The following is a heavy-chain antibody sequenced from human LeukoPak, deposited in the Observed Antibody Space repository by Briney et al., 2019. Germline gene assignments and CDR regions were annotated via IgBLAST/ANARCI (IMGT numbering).Heavy chain of an antibody. Sequence: DPGGSLRPSCVASGFTFSTYDMHGVRQARGEGLEWVSAIGTAGDTYYPGSVKGRFTISRENAENSLYLQMNSLRVGDTAMYYCATATQRGYYSYWGQGPLVTVSS. D-gene: IGHD3-3*01. CDR2: IGTAGDT. V-gene: IGHV3-13*01. CDR3: ATATQRGYYSY. CDR1: GFTFSTYD. J-gene: IGHJ4*02.